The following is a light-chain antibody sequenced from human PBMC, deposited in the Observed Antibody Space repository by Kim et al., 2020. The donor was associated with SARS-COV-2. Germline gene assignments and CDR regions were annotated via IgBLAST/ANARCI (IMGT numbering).Light chain of an antibody. CDR2: EDT. V-gene: IGLV3-1*01. Sequence: SYELTQPPSVSVSPGQTATITCSGDKLGDKFVCWNQQKPGRSPVVVIYEDTRRPSGIPERFSGSNSGNTATLTISGTQAMDEADYYCQAWDSSTAVFGGGTQLTVL. J-gene: IGLJ2*01. CDR1: KLGDKF. CDR3: QAWDSSTAV.